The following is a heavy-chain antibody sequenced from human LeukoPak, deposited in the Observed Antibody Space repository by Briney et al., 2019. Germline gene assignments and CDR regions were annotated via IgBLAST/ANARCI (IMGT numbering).Heavy chain of an antibody. J-gene: IGHJ5*02. Sequence: SETLSLTWAVYGGSFSSYYWSWIRQPPGKGLEWIGEINHGGRTNYNPSLKSRVTTTVGTSKNQFTLKLSSVTAADTAVYDCARCIGSLYPNWFDPWGQGTLVTASS. CDR3: ARCIGSLYPNWFDP. CDR2: INHGGRT. CDR1: GGSFSSYY. V-gene: IGHV4-34*01. D-gene: IGHD6-13*01.